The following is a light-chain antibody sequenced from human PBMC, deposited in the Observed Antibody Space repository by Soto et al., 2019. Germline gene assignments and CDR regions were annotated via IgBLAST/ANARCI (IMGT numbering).Light chain of an antibody. J-gene: IGLJ1*01. Sequence: QSVLTQPASASGSPGQSITISCTGTSSDIGGYNYVSWYQQHPGKAPKLIINYVTNRPSGVSNRFSGSKSGNTASLTISGLQADDEGDYYCSSYTSTASYVFGTGTKVTVL. CDR2: YVT. CDR3: SSYTSTASYV. CDR1: SSDIGGYNY. V-gene: IGLV2-14*03.